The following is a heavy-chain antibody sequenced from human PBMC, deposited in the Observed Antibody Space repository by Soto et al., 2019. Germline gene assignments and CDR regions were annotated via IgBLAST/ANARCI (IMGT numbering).Heavy chain of an antibody. J-gene: IGHJ5*02. D-gene: IGHD3-22*01. CDR3: ARDRVPSSGYYPYWFDP. Sequence: ASVKVSCKASGYTFTSYGISWVRQAPGQGLEWMGWISAYNGDTNYAQKLQGRVTITADESTSTAYMELSSLRSEDTAVYYCARDRVPSSGYYPYWFDPWGQGTLVTVSS. V-gene: IGHV1-18*01. CDR1: GYTFTSYG. CDR2: ISAYNGDT.